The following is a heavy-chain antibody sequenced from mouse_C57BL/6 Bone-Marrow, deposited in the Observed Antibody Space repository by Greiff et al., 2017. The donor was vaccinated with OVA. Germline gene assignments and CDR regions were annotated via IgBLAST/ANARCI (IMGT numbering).Heavy chain of an antibody. CDR3: AKCQLRQQAWFAY. V-gene: IGHV2-3*01. CDR1: GFSLTSYG. D-gene: IGHD3-2*02. CDR2: IWGDGST. J-gene: IGHJ3*01. Sequence: QVQLKESGPGLVAPSQSLSITCTVSGFSLTSYGVSWVRQPPGKGLEWLGVIWGDGSTTYHSAPISSLTISKDNTTSEGFLKMISLQADDTATYDCAKCQLRQQAWFAYWGQGTLVTVSA.